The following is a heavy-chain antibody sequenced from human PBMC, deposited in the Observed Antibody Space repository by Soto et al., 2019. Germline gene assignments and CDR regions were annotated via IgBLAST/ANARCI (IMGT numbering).Heavy chain of an antibody. CDR2: IDPSDSYT. D-gene: IGHD3-3*01. CDR1: GETFTSYL. V-gene: IGHV5-10-1*01. CDR3: ARGFWTGYPYYYYYGMEV. Sequence: XDSRKVSRKCWGETFTSYLISWVLQRPGNGLEWMGRIDPSDSYTNYSPSFQGHVTISADKSISTAYLQWSSLKASDTATYYCARGFWTGYPYYYYYGMEVCGQRTTVTVSS. J-gene: IGHJ6*02.